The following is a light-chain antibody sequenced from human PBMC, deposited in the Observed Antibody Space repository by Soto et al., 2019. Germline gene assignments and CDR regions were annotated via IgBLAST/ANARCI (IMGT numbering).Light chain of an antibody. V-gene: IGLV1-40*01. CDR2: GNT. J-gene: IGLJ2*01. CDR3: QSYDNSLSSSV. Sequence: QSVLTQPPSVSGAPGQRVTISCTGTSSNIGAGYVVNWYQHLPGTAPKLLISGNTNRPSGVPDRFSGSKSGTSASLAITGLQAEDEADYSCQSYDNSLSSSVFGGGTKLTVL. CDR1: SSNIGAGYV.